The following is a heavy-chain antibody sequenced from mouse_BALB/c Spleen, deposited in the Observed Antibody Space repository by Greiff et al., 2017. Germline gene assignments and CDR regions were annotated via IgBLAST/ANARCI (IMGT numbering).Heavy chain of an antibody. CDR2: IDPANGNT. D-gene: IGHD2-1*01. CDR3: ARGSFYGNYWYFDV. V-gene: IGHV14-3*02. CDR1: GFNIKDTY. Sequence: EVQLQQSGAELVKPGASVKLSCTASGFNIKDTYMHWVKQRPEQGLEWIGRIDPANGNTKYDPKFQGKATITADTSSNTAYLQLSSLTSEDTAVYYCARGSFYGNYWYFDVWGAGTTVTVSS. J-gene: IGHJ1*01.